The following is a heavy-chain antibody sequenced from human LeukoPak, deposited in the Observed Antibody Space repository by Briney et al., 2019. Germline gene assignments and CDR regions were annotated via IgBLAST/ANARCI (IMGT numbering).Heavy chain of an antibody. V-gene: IGHV3-30*04. CDR2: ISYDGSNK. CDR3: ARDSPRYSSSWYVLGSYFDY. CDR1: GFTFSSYA. D-gene: IGHD6-13*01. Sequence: PGGSLRLSCAASGFTFSSYAMHWVRQAPGKGLEWVAVISYDGSNKYYADSVKGRFTISRDNSKNTLYLQMNSLRAEDTAVYYCARDSPRYSSSWYVLGSYFDYWGQGTLVTVSS. J-gene: IGHJ4*02.